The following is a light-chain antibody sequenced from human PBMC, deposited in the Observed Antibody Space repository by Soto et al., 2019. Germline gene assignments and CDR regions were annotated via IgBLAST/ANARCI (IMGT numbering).Light chain of an antibody. CDR1: QSISSW. V-gene: IGKV1-5*01. CDR3: LQDYTYPIT. CDR2: DAS. J-gene: IGKJ5*01. Sequence: DIQMTQSPSTLSASVGYRFTITCRASQSISSWLAWYQQKPGKAPKLLIYDASSLESGVPSRFSGSASGTDFTLTISSLQPEDFATYYCLQDYTYPITFGQGTRLEIK.